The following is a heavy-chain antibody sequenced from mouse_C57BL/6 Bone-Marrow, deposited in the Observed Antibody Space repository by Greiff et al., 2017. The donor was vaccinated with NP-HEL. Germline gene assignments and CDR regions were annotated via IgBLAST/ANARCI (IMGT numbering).Heavy chain of an antibody. D-gene: IGHD1-1*01. J-gene: IGHJ2*01. Sequence: QVQLKQSGAELARPGASVKLSCKASGYTFTSYGISWVKQRTGQGLEWIGEIYPRSGNTYYNEKFKGKATLTADKSSSTAYMELRSLTSEDSAVYFCARLYYYIDYWGQGPTLTVSS. CDR2: IYPRSGNT. CDR3: ARLYYYIDY. V-gene: IGHV1-81*01. CDR1: GYTFTSYG.